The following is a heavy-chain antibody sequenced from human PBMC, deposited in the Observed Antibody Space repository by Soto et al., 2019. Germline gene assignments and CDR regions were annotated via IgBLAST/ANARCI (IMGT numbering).Heavy chain of an antibody. CDR2: MNPNSGDT. Sequence: QVQLVQSGAEVKKPGASVKVSCKASGYTFTSYEINWVRQATGQGLEWMGWMNPNSGDTGYEQKFHGRVTMTRDTSISTAYMELSSLRSEDTAVYYCARGELLWFGELLRWGQGTLVTVSS. CDR3: ARGELLWFGELLR. CDR1: GYTFTSYE. V-gene: IGHV1-8*01. D-gene: IGHD3-10*01. J-gene: IGHJ4*02.